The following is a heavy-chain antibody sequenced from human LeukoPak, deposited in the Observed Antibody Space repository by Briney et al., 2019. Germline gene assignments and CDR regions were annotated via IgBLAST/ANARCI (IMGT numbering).Heavy chain of an antibody. Sequence: GGXXXLXXXASGFTFSXYGMHXXXXXPXXXXXXXXXISGSGGSTYYADSVKGRFTISRDNSKNTLYLQMNSLRAEDTAVYYCAKRRITIFGVANFDYWGQGTLVTVSS. CDR1: GFTFSXYG. J-gene: IGHJ4*02. V-gene: IGHV3-23*01. D-gene: IGHD3-3*01. CDR2: ISGSGGST. CDR3: AKRRITIFGVANFDY.